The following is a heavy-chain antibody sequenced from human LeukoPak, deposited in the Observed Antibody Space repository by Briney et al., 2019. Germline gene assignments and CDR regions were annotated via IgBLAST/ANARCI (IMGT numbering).Heavy chain of an antibody. V-gene: IGHV1-69*13. D-gene: IGHD3-22*01. CDR1: GGTFSSYA. CDR2: IIPIFGTA. J-gene: IGHJ4*02. CDR3: ASPSPYYYDSSGIAYDY. Sequence: GASVKVYCKASGGTFSSYAISWVRQAPGQGLEWMGGIIPIFGTANYAQKFQGRVTITADESTSTAYMELSSLRSEDTAVYYCASPSPYYYDSSGIAYDYWGQGTLVTVSS.